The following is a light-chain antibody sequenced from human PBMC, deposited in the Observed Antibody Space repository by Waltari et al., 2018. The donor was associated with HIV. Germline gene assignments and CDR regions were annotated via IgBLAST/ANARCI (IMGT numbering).Light chain of an antibody. J-gene: IGLJ2*01. CDR1: TSSIGSNS. CDR2: RNN. Sequence: QSVLTQPPSMSGTPGQRVIISCSVTTSSIGSNSVYWYQQLPGAAPKLLIYRNNQQPSGVPDRFSGSKSGTSASLAISGLRPEDEAMYFCAAWDNALGGHVVFGGGTNLTVL. CDR3: AAWDNALGGHVV. V-gene: IGLV1-47*02.